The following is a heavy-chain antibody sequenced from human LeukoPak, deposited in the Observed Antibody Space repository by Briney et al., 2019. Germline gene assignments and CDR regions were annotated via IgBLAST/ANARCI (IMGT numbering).Heavy chain of an antibody. V-gene: IGHV1-46*01. J-gene: IGHJ4*02. CDR1: GYTFTSYY. D-gene: IGHD3-22*01. CDR2: INPSGGST. CDR3: AREPLRYYYDSSGYPDY. Sequence: ASVKVSCKASGYTFTSYYMHWVRQAPGQGLEWMGIINPSGGSTSYAQKFQGRVTITADKSTSTAYMELSSLRSEDTAVYYCAREPLRYYYDSSGYPDYWGQGTLVTVSS.